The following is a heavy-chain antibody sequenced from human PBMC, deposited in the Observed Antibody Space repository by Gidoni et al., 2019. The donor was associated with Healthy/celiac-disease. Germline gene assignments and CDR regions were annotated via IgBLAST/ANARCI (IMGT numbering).Heavy chain of an antibody. CDR2: ISSSSRTI. Sequence: EVQLVESGGGLVQPGGSLRLSCAASGFTFSSYSMNWVRQAPGKGLEWVSYISSSSRTIYYADSVKGRFTISRDNAKNSLYLQMNSLRDEDTAVYYCARDTIFGVVIPFDYWGQGTLVTVSS. D-gene: IGHD3-3*01. J-gene: IGHJ4*02. CDR3: ARDTIFGVVIPFDY. CDR1: GFTFSSYS. V-gene: IGHV3-48*02.